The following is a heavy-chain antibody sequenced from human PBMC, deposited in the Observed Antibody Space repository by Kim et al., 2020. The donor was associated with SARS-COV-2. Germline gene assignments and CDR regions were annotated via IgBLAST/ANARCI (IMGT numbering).Heavy chain of an antibody. CDR2: IYYSGST. CDR3: ARLDSSGTTDAFDI. Sequence: SETLSLTCTVSGGSISSYYWSWIRQPPGKGLEWIGYIYYSGSTNYNPSLKSRVTISVDTSKNQFSLKLSSVTAADTAVYYCARLDSSGTTDAFDIWGQGTMVTVSS. CDR1: GGSISSYY. J-gene: IGHJ3*02. V-gene: IGHV4-59*08. D-gene: IGHD3-22*01.